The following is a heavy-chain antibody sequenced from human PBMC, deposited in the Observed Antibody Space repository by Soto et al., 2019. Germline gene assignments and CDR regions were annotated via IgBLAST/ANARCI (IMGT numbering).Heavy chain of an antibody. J-gene: IGHJ3*01. CDR1: GFTFSSYS. CDR3: ARDRPDAFDL. Sequence: AGGSLRLSCAASGFTFSSYSMNWVRQAPGKGLEWVSSISSSSSYIYYADSVKGRFTISRDNAKNSLYLQMNSLRAEDTAVYYFARDRPDAFDLWGQGTMVTVSS. V-gene: IGHV3-21*01. CDR2: ISSSSSYI.